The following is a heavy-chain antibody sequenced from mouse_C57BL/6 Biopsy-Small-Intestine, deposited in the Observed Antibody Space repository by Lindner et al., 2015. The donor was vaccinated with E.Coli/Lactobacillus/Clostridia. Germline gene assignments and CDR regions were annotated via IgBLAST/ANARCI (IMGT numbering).Heavy chain of an antibody. CDR3: VRDQRYSNDAMDY. CDR1: SFTFNTYA. Sequence: VQLQESGGGLVQPKGSLKLSCAASSFTFNTYAMHWVRQAPGKGLEWVARIRSEGSNYATYYADSVKDRFTISRDDSQSMLYLQMNNLKTEDTAMYYCVRDQRYSNDAMDYWGQGTSVAVSS. CDR2: IRSEGSNYAT. D-gene: IGHD2-5*01. J-gene: IGHJ4*01. V-gene: IGHV10-3*01.